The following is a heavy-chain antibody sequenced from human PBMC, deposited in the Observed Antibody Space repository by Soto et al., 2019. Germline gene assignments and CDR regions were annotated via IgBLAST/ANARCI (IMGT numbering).Heavy chain of an antibody. V-gene: IGHV4-39*01. CDR2: IYYRGNA. D-gene: IGHD5-12*01. CDR3: ARLEGLATISYYFDF. CDR1: DDSINSDKYY. J-gene: IGHJ4*02. Sequence: QLQLQESGPGLVKPSETLSLTCSVSDDSINSDKYYWGWIRQPPGKGLEWIGSIYYRGNAYYNPSLQTRATISLDKSKSQFSLKLNSVTAADSAVYFCARLEGLATISYYFDFWGPGALLTVSS.